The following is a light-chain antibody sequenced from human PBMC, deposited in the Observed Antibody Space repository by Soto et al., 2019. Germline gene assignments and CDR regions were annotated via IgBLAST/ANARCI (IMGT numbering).Light chain of an antibody. Sequence: DIVMTQSPDSLAVSLGERDTINCKSSQSVLYTSNNKNYLAWYQQKPGQPPNLLIYWASTRESGVPDRFSGSGSGTDFTLTISSLQAEDVAVYYCQQYYSIPHTFGQGTKLEIK. V-gene: IGKV4-1*01. CDR3: QQYYSIPHT. CDR2: WAS. CDR1: QSVLYTSNNKNY. J-gene: IGKJ2*01.